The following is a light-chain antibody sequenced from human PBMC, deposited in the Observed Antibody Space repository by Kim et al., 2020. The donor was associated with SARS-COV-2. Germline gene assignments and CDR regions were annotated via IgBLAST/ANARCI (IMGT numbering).Light chain of an antibody. CDR1: QSVSSN. Sequence: ETVMTQSPATLSVSPGERATLSCRASQSVSSNLAWYQQKPGQAPRLLMYGASTRATGIPARFSGSGSGTEFTLIISSLQSEDFAVYYCQQYNNWLGTSGQGTKLEI. J-gene: IGKJ2*01. V-gene: IGKV3-15*01. CDR2: GAS. CDR3: QQYNNWLGT.